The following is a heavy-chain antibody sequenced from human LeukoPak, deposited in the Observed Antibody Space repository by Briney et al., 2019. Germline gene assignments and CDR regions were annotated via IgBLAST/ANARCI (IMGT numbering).Heavy chain of an antibody. J-gene: IGHJ4*02. CDR3: AKGGMGYDSSGYLYFDY. D-gene: IGHD3-22*01. CDR2: ISGSGGST. V-gene: IGHV3-23*01. Sequence: TGGSLRLSCAASGFTFSNYAMSWVRQGPGKGLEWVSAISGSGGSTYYADSVKGRFTISRDNSKNTLYLQMNSLRAEDTAVYYCAKGGMGYDSSGYLYFDYWGQGTLVTVSS. CDR1: GFTFSNYA.